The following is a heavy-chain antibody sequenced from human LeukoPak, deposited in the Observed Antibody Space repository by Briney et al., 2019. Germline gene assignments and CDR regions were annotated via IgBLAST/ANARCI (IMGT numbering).Heavy chain of an antibody. CDR3: ARTRGYSYGPSDY. Sequence: SETLSLTCTVSGGSISSSYWSWIRQPPGKGLEWIGYIYGSGSTNYNPSLRSRVTISVDTSKNQFSLKLSSVTAADTAVYYCARTRGYSYGPSDYWGQGTLVTVSS. CDR1: GGSISSSY. V-gene: IGHV4-59*01. J-gene: IGHJ4*02. D-gene: IGHD5-18*01. CDR2: IYGSGST.